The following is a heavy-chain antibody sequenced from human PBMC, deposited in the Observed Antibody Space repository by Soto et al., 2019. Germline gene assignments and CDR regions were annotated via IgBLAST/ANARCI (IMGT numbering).Heavy chain of an antibody. D-gene: IGHD3-16*01. CDR3: ANGGRQTADY. J-gene: IGHJ4*02. V-gene: IGHV3-23*01. Sequence: EVQLLESGGGLVQPGGSLRLSCAASGFTFSSYAMSWFRQAPGQGLEWVSASSGGGGDTYYADSVKGRFTISRDNSKNTLYLKMNNLRADDTASYYCANGGRQTADYWGQGALVTVPS. CDR2: SSGGGGDT. CDR1: GFTFSSYA.